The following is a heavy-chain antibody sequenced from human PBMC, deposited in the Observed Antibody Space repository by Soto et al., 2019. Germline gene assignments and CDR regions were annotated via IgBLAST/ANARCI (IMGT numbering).Heavy chain of an antibody. J-gene: IGHJ4*02. D-gene: IGHD3-16*01. CDR1: GGTFSSYA. Sequence: QVQLVQSGAEVKKPGSSVKVSCKASGGTFSSYAISWVRQAPGQGLEWMGGIIPIFGTANYAQKFKGRVTITADESTSTAYMELSSLRSEHTAVYYCARSYPDGMIQTTYYFDYWGQGTLVTVSS. CDR2: IIPIFGTA. V-gene: IGHV1-69*01. CDR3: ARSYPDGMIQTTYYFDY.